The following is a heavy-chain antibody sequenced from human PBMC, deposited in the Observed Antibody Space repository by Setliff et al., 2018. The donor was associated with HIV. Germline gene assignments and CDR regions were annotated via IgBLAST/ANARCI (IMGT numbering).Heavy chain of an antibody. J-gene: IGHJ6*03. CDR3: ARVYYDFWRGYWGYYYYYYMDV. V-gene: IGHV4-61*02. CDR1: GGSISSGDYY. Sequence: SETLSLTCTVSGGSISSGDYYWTWIRQPAGKGLQWIGRIHTSGNTNYNPSLKSRVTISVDTSKSQFSLKLSSVTAADTAVYYCARVYYDFWRGYWGYYYYYYMDVWGKGTTVTVSS. D-gene: IGHD3-3*01. CDR2: IHTSGNT.